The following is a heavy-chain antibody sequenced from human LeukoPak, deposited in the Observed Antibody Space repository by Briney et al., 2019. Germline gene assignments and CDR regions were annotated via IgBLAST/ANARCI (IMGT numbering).Heavy chain of an antibody. V-gene: IGHV3-53*01. CDR3: ARDDVPVI. CDR1: GFTVSSYL. J-gene: IGHJ4*02. D-gene: IGHD2/OR15-2a*01. Sequence: GWSLRLSFAASGFTVSSYLVSWVRQAPGEGLEWVSLTYSSGTTDYADSVKGRFNVSRDNSKNTVYLQMNSLRAEDTAMYYCARDDVPVIWGQGTLVTVSS. CDR2: TYSSGTT.